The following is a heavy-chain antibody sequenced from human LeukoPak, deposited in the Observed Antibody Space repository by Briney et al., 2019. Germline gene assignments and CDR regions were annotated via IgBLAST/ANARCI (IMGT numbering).Heavy chain of an antibody. V-gene: IGHV4-30-4*01. CDR3: ARARSDYGSSHFDY. Sequence: SETLCLTCTVSGGSISSGDYYWSWIRQPPGKGLEWIGYIYYSGSTYYNPSLKSRVTISVDTSKNQFSLKLSSVTAADTAVYYCARARSDYGSSHFDYWGQGTLVTVSS. J-gene: IGHJ4*02. CDR2: IYYSGST. CDR1: GGSISSGDYY. D-gene: IGHD1-26*01.